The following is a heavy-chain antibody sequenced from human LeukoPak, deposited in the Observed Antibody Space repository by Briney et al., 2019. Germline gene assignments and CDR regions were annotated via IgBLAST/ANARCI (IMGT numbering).Heavy chain of an antibody. CDR1: GFTFSSYA. V-gene: IGHV3-30*04. CDR3: AREGYDSSGYLPLDY. Sequence: GRSLRLSCAASGFTFSSYAMHWVRQAPGKGLEWVAVISYDGSNKYYADSVKGRFTISRDNSKNTLYLQMNSLRAEDTAVYYCAREGYDSSGYLPLDYWGQGTLVTVSS. D-gene: IGHD3-22*01. CDR2: ISYDGSNK. J-gene: IGHJ4*02.